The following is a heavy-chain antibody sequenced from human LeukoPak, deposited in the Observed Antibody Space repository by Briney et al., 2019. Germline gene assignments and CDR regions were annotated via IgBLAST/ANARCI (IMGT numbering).Heavy chain of an antibody. V-gene: IGHV3-23*01. D-gene: IGHD3-10*01. CDR3: AKRGGYDYGSHFAS. Sequence: GGSLRLSCTTSGFIFNNYGMAWVRQAPGKGLEWVSSMSGGGSNAQYADSVKGRPTISRDSKNTLYLDMDSLRADDTAVYFCAKRGGYDYGSHFASWGQGVLVTVSS. CDR2: MSGGGSNA. J-gene: IGHJ4*02. CDR1: GFIFNNYG.